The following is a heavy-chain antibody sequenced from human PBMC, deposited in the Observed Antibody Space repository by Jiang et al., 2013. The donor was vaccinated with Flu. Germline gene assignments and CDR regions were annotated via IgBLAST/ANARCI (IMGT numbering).Heavy chain of an antibody. V-gene: IGHV4-34*01. Sequence: LLKPSETLSLTCAVYGGSFSDYYWSWFRQPAGKGLEWIGEVNHSGSTNYNPSLKSRVTISVDTSKNQFSLNLSSVTAADTAVYYCASWIIAPADKGHYWGQGNPGHRLL. D-gene: IGHD6-13*01. CDR1: GGSFSDYY. CDR2: VNHSGST. CDR3: ASWIIAPADKGHY. J-gene: IGHJ4*02.